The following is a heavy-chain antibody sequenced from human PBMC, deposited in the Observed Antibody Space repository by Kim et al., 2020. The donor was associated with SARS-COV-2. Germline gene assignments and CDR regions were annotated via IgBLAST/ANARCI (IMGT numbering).Heavy chain of an antibody. CDR3: ARPYRGGSFDI. J-gene: IGHJ3*02. CDR1: GFTFRSYW. V-gene: IGHV3-7*01. Sequence: GGSLRLFCAASGFTFRSYWMSWVRQAPGKGLEWVASIKQDASVISYVDSVRGRFTISRDNAKNSLSLQMDSLRAEDTALYLCARPYRGGSFDIWGQGTMVTVAS. CDR2: IKQDASVI. D-gene: IGHD3-16*01.